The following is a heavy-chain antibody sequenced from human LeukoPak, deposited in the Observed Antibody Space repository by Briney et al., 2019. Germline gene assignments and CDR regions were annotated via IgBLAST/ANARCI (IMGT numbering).Heavy chain of an antibody. V-gene: IGHV4-30-4*01. CDR1: GGSISSGDYY. Sequence: PSQTLSLTCTVSGGSISSGDYYWSWIRQPPGKGLEWIGYIYYSGSTYYNPSLKSRVTISVDTSKNQFSLKLSSVTAADTAVYYCARGLITIFYNWFDPWGQGTLVTVSS. J-gene: IGHJ5*02. CDR3: ARGLITIFYNWFDP. D-gene: IGHD3-9*01. CDR2: IYYSGST.